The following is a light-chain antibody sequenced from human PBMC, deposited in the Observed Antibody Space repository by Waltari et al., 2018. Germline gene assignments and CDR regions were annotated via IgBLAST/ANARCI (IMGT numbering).Light chain of an antibody. J-gene: IGLJ2*01. CDR1: SRDVGGYNS. V-gene: IGLV2-14*03. Sequence: QSALTQPASVSGSPGQSIAISCTGTSRDVGGYNSVSWYQQHPGKVPKLVIYDVSNRPSGVSPRFSGSKSGNTASLTISGLQADDEADYYCSSFTRATTLIFGGGTKLTVL. CDR3: SSFTRATTLI. CDR2: DVS.